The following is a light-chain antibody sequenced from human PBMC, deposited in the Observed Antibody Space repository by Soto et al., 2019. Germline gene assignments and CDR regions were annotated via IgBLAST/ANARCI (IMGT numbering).Light chain of an antibody. J-gene: IGKJ4*02. CDR1: QNLNSL. CDR3: QQYSSYSP. CDR2: KAS. Sequence: DIQMTQSPSTLSASVGDRVTITCRASQNLNSLLAWYQQKPGKAPKLLIYKASSLESGVPSRFSGNGSGTEFTLNISSLQPDDFATYYCQQYSSYSPFGGGTKVEIK. V-gene: IGKV1-5*03.